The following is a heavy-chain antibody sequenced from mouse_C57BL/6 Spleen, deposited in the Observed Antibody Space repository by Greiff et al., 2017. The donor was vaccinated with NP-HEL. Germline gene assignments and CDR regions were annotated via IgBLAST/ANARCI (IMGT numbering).Heavy chain of an antibody. CDR1: GYTFTSYT. D-gene: IGHD1-1*01. CDR2: INPSSGYT. CDR3: ARHGSSLYYAMDD. V-gene: IGHV1-4*01. Sequence: QVQLQQSGAELARPGASVKMSCKASGYTFTSYTMHWVKQRPGQGLEWIGYINPSSGYTKYNQKFKDKATLTADKSSSTAYMQLSSLTSEDSAVYYCARHGSSLYYAMDDWGQGTSVTVSS. J-gene: IGHJ4*01.